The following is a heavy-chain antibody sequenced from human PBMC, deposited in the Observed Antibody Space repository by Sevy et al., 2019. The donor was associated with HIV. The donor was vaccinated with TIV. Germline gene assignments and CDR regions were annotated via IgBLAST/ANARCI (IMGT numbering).Heavy chain of an antibody. Sequence: GESLKISCQASGYPFTSYYITWVRQTPEKGLEWMGLIYPSDSQTNYNPSFQGQVTISADKSINTAYLQWNSLKASDIAIYYCARTLASESYVGYWGQGTLVTVSS. V-gene: IGHV5-51*01. CDR3: ARTLASESYVGY. J-gene: IGHJ4*02. CDR2: IYPSDSQT. CDR1: GYPFTSYY. D-gene: IGHD3-10*01.